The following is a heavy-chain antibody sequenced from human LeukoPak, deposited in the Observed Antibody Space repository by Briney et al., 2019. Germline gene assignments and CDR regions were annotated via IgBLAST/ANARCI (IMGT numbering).Heavy chain of an antibody. CDR3: ARADYYGSGSYLAEIDY. D-gene: IGHD3-10*01. CDR1: GFTFSSHP. Sequence: GRSLRLSCVASGFTFSSHPMHWVRQAPGKGLEWVAAISYEGTNEYYADSVKGRFTISRDNSENTLYVQMSSLRAEDSALYYCARADYYGSGSYLAEIDYWGRGTLVIFSS. V-gene: IGHV3-30*04. CDR2: ISYEGTNE. J-gene: IGHJ4*02.